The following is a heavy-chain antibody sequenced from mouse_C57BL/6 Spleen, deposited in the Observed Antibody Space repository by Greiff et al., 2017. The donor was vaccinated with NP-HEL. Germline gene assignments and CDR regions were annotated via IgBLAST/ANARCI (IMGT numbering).Heavy chain of an antibody. J-gene: IGHJ3*01. V-gene: IGHV14-4*01. CDR3: TGNSWFAY. CDR2: IDPENGDT. Sequence: DVKLQESGAELVRPGASVKLSCTASGFNIKDDYMHWVKQRPEQGLEWIGWIDPENGDTEYASKFQGKATITADTSSNTAYLQLSSLTSEDTAVYYCTGNSWFAYWGQGTLVTVSA. D-gene: IGHD2-1*01. CDR1: GFNIKDDY.